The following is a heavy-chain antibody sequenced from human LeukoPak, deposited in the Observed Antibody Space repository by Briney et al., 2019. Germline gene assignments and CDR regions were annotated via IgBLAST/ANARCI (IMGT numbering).Heavy chain of an antibody. CDR3: ARGIASSGWYPYYYYYGMDV. CDR1: GGSFSGYY. Sequence: TSETLSRTCAVYGGSFSGYYWSWIRQPPGKGLEWIGEINHSGSTNYNPSLKSRVTTSVDTSKNQFSLKLSSVTAADTAVYYCARGIASSGWYPYYYYYGMDVWGQGTTVTVSS. D-gene: IGHD6-19*01. V-gene: IGHV4-34*01. CDR2: INHSGST. J-gene: IGHJ6*02.